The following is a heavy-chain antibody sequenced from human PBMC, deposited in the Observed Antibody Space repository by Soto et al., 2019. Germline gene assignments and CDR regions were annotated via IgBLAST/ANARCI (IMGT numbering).Heavy chain of an antibody. J-gene: IGHJ6*03. CDR3: AGGLSRPRAIVVVVAVPSTGYYYMDV. Sequence: ASVKVSCKASGYTFTSYDINWVRQATGQGLEWMGWMNPNSGNTGYAQKFQGRVTMTRNTSISTAYMELSSLRSEDTAVYYCAGGLSRPRAIVVVVAVPSTGYYYMDVWDKGATVTVSS. D-gene: IGHD2-15*01. CDR1: GYTFTSYD. CDR2: MNPNSGNT. V-gene: IGHV1-8*01.